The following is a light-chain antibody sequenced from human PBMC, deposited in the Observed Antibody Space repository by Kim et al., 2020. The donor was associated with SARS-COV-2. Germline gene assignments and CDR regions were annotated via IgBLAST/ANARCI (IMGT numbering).Light chain of an antibody. CDR2: GKY. J-gene: IGLJ3*02. CDR1: SLRNYY. V-gene: IGLV3-19*01. CDR3: NSRDSSGDHVV. Sequence: AWGQTVRLTCQGDSLRNYYATWYQQRPGQAPVLVLYGKYNRPSGIPDRFSGSASGNTASLTITGAQAEDEADYYCNSRDSSGDHVVFGGGTKLTVL.